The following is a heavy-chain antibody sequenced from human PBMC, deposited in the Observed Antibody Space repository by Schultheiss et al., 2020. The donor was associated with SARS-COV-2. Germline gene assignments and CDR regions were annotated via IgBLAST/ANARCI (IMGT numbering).Heavy chain of an antibody. V-gene: IGHV3-7*01. CDR3: ARASWYFDL. J-gene: IGHJ2*01. CDR1: GFTFSSYS. Sequence: GESLKISCAASGFTFSSYSMNWVRQAPGKGLEWVANIKQDGSEKYYVDSVKGRFTISRDNAKNSLYLQMNSLRAEDTAVYYCARASWYFDLWGRGTLVTVSS. CDR2: IKQDGSEK.